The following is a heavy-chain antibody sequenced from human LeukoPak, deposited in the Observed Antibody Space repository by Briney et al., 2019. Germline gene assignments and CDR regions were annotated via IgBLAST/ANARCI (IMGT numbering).Heavy chain of an antibody. V-gene: IGHV1-2*02. Sequence: ASVKVSCKASGYTFTGYYMHWVRQAPGQGLEWMGWINPNSGGTNYAQKFQGRVTMTRDTSISTAYMELSSLRSEDTAVYYCASRDRWDFWSGYYPQNYYGMDVWGQGTTVTVSS. J-gene: IGHJ6*02. CDR2: INPNSGGT. D-gene: IGHD3-3*01. CDR3: ASRDRWDFWSGYYPQNYYGMDV. CDR1: GYTFTGYY.